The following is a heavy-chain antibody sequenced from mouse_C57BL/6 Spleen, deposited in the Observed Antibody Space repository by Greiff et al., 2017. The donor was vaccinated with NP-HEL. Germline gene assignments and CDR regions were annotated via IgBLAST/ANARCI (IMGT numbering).Heavy chain of an antibody. D-gene: IGHD1-1*01. CDR2: IDPSDSYT. CDR3: ARSGITTVVRAMDY. Sequence: QVQLQQSGAELVMPGASVKLSCKASGYTFTSYWMHWVKQRPGQGLEWIGEIDPSDSYTNYNQKFKGKSTLTVDKSSSTAYMQLSSLTSEDSAVYYCARSGITTVVRAMDYWGQGTSVTVSS. V-gene: IGHV1-69*01. CDR1: GYTFTSYW. J-gene: IGHJ4*01.